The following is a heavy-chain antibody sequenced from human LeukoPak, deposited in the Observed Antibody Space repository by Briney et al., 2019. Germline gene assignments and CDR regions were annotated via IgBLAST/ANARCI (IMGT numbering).Heavy chain of an antibody. D-gene: IGHD2-15*01. Sequence: PSETLSLTCAVYGGSFSGYYWGWIRQPPGKGLEWIGEINHSGSTSYNPSLKSRVTISVDTSKNQFSLKLSSVTAADTAVYYCARHGAGYCSGGSCYGTVLWLDYWGQGTLVTVSS. CDR2: INHSGST. V-gene: IGHV4-34*01. CDR3: ARHGAGYCSGGSCYGTVLWLDY. CDR1: GGSFSGYY. J-gene: IGHJ4*02.